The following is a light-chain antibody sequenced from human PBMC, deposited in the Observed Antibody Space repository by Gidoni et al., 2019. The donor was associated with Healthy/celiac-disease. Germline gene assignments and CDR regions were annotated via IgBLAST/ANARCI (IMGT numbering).Light chain of an antibody. V-gene: IGKV3-15*01. CDR2: GAS. J-gene: IGKJ5*01. Sequence: ELVMTQSPATLSVSPGERATLSCRASQSVSSNLAWYQQKPGQAPRLLIYGASTRATGIPARFSGSGSGTEFTLTISSLQSEDFAVYYCQQYNNWPITFXQXTRLEIK. CDR3: QQYNNWPIT. CDR1: QSVSSN.